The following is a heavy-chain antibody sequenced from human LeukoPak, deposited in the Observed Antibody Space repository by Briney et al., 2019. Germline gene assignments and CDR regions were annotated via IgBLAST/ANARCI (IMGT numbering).Heavy chain of an antibody. CDR1: GGSISSYY. J-gene: IGHJ5*02. CDR3: ARDPHGEQQPGGWFDP. V-gene: IGHV4-59*01. CDR2: IYYSGST. D-gene: IGHD6-13*01. Sequence: PSETLSLTCTVFGGSISSYYWSWIRQPPGKGLEWIGYIYYSGSTNYNPSLKSRVTISVDTSKNQFSLKLSSVTAADTAVYYCARDPHGEQQPGGWFDPWGQGTLVTVSS.